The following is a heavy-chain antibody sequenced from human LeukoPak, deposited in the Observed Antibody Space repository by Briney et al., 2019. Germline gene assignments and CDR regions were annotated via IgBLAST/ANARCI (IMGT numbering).Heavy chain of an antibody. Sequence: GGSLRLSCAASGFTFSSYAMSWVRQAPGKGLEWVSAISGSGGSTYYADSVKGRFTISRDNSKNTLYLQMNSLRAEDTAVYYCAKPVLRFLEWLFPFDYWGQGTLVTVSS. V-gene: IGHV3-23*01. D-gene: IGHD3-3*01. CDR1: GFTFSSYA. CDR3: AKPVLRFLEWLFPFDY. J-gene: IGHJ4*02. CDR2: ISGSGGST.